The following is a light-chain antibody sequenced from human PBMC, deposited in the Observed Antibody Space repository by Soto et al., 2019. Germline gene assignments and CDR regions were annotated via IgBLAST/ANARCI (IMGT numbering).Light chain of an antibody. CDR1: SSDVGGYNY. CDR2: DVS. V-gene: IGLV2-14*01. J-gene: IGLJ1*01. Sequence: QSALTQPASVSGSPGQSITISCTGTSSDVGGYNYVSWYQQHPGKAPKLMIYDVSNRPSGVSNRFSGSKSGNTASLTISGLQAEYEADYYCCSYTTSSTYVFGTGTEVTVL. CDR3: CSYTTSSTYV.